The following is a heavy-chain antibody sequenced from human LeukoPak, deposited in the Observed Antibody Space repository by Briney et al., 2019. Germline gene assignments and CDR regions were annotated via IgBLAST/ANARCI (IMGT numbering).Heavy chain of an antibody. CDR2: TNPNSGGT. CDR3: ARDEYSGSLN. V-gene: IGHV1-2*02. CDR1: GYTFTCYY. Sequence: GASVKVSCKASGYTFTCYYMHWLRQAPGQGLEWMGWTNPNSGGTNYAQKFQGRDTMTMDTSISTAYMELRRLRPDDTAVYHCARDEYSGSLNWGQGTLVTVSS. J-gene: IGHJ4*02. D-gene: IGHD1-26*01.